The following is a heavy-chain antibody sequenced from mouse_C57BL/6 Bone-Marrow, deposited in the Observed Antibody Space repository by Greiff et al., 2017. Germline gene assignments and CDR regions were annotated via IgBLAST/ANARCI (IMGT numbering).Heavy chain of an antibody. V-gene: IGHV1-81*01. CDR3: ARRAYLPSFDY. D-gene: IGHD5-5*01. CDR2: SYPRSGNT. J-gene: IGHJ2*01. CDR1: GYTFTSYG. Sequence: QVPLKQSGAELARPGASVKLSCKASGYTFTSYGISWVKQRTGQGLEWIGESYPRSGNTYYNETFKGKATLAADKSSSTAYMELRSLTSEDSAVYFCARRAYLPSFDYWGQGTTLTVSS.